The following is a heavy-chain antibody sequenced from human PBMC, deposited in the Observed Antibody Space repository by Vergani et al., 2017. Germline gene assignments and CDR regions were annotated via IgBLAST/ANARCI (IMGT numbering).Heavy chain of an antibody. D-gene: IGHD2-2*01. CDR1: GFTFSSYA. Sequence: QVQLVESGGGVVQPGRSLRLSCAASGFTFSSYAFYWVRQAPGKGLEWVALISYIGIIRYYADSVKGRFTISRDISKNTLYLRMNSLRAEDTAVYYWARDSRYCGSSNCPNYYYYMDAWGKGTTVTVSS. V-gene: IGHV3-30-3*01. CDR3: ARDSRYCGSSNCPNYYYYMDA. J-gene: IGHJ6*03. CDR2: ISYIGIIR.